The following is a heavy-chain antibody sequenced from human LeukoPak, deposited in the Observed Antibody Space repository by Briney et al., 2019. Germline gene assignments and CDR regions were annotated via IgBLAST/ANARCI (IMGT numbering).Heavy chain of an antibody. CDR1: GFTFSSYG. J-gene: IGHJ4*02. Sequence: GGSLRLSCAASGFTFSSYGMHWVRQAPGKGLEWVAVIWYDGSNKYYADSVKGRFTISRDNSKNTLYLQMNSLRAEDTAVYYCARDGDILTGHPYYFDYWGQGTLVTVSS. D-gene: IGHD3-9*01. CDR2: IWYDGSNK. CDR3: ARDGDILTGHPYYFDY. V-gene: IGHV3-33*01.